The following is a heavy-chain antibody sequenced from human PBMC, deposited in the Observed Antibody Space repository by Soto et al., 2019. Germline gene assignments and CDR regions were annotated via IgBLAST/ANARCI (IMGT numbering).Heavy chain of an antibody. J-gene: IGHJ6*02. V-gene: IGHV3-74*01. D-gene: IGHD4-17*01. CDR3: ARGGGGDVYGANYAMDV. Sequence: EVQLVDSGGGLVQPGGSLRLSCAASGFTLSSHWMHWVRQVPGKGLVWVSGINSDGSRTSYADSVKGRLIISRDNAKKNLFLEKDSLGGGGPGVFYLARGGGGDVYGANYAMDVWGQGTTVTVSS. CDR2: INSDGSRT. CDR1: GFTLSSHW.